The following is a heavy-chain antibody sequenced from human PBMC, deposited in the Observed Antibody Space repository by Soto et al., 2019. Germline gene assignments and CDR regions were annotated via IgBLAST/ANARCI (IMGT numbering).Heavy chain of an antibody. Sequence: EVQLLESGGGLVQPGGSLRLSCAASGFTFSSYAMSWVRQAPGKVLEWVSAISGSGGSTYYADSVKGRFTISRDNSKVTVYRQMNSLRAEDTAVYYCAKTGVYSSGWIDYWGQGTLVTVSS. D-gene: IGHD6-19*01. CDR2: ISGSGGST. CDR3: AKTGVYSSGWIDY. J-gene: IGHJ4*02. V-gene: IGHV3-23*01. CDR1: GFTFSSYA.